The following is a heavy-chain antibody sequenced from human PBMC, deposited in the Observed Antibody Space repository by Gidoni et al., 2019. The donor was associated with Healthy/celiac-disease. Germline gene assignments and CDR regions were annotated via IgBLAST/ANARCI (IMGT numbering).Heavy chain of an antibody. V-gene: IGHV3-30-3*01. CDR3: ARDHYYDSSGYPSYYYYYGMDV. D-gene: IGHD3-22*01. Sequence: QVQLVESGGGVVQPGRSLRLSCAASGFTFSSYAMPWVRQAPGKGLEWVAVISYDGSNKYYADSVKGRFTISRDNSKNTLYLQMNSLRAEDTAVYYCARDHYYDSSGYPSYYYYYGMDVWGQGTTVTVSS. CDR1: GFTFSSYA. CDR2: ISYDGSNK. J-gene: IGHJ6*02.